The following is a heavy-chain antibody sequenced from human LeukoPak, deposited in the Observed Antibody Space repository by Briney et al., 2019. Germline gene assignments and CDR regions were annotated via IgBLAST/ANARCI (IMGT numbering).Heavy chain of an antibody. D-gene: IGHD3-22*01. Sequence: SETQSLTCTVSGGSISSYYWSWIRQPPGKGLEWIGYIYYSGSTNYNPSLKSRVTISVDTSKNQFSLKLSSVTAADTAVYYCARAAVDYYDSSGYYYAPYYFDYWGQGTLVTVSS. CDR2: IYYSGST. CDR3: ARAAVDYYDSSGYYYAPYYFDY. V-gene: IGHV4-59*01. J-gene: IGHJ4*02. CDR1: GGSISSYY.